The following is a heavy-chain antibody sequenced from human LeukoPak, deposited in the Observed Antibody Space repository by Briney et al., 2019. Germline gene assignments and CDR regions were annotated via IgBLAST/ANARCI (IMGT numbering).Heavy chain of an antibody. V-gene: IGHV3-15*01. CDR3: AREELEWLRLNY. D-gene: IGHD5-12*01. CDR2: IKSKTDGGTT. CDR1: GFTFSNAW. Sequence: GGSLGLSCAASGFTFSNAWMSWVRQAPGKGLEWVGRIKSKTDGGTTDYAAPVKGRFTISRDDSKNTLYLQMNSLRAEDTAVYYCAREELEWLRLNYWGQGTLVTVSS. J-gene: IGHJ4*02.